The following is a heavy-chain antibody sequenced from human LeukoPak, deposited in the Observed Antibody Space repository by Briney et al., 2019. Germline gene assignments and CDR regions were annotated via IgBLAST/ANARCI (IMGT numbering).Heavy chain of an antibody. D-gene: IGHD3-10*01. CDR3: ARDRGPRTGFMVREAYDY. V-gene: IGHV3-74*01. CDR2: INTDGSIT. Sequence: GGSLRLSCAASGFTFSDYWIHWVRQAPGKGPVWVSRINTDGSITNYADSVKGRFSISRDNAKNTLYLQMSSLRAEDTAVYYCARDRGPRTGFMVREAYDYWGQGTLVTVSS. CDR1: GFTFSDYW. J-gene: IGHJ4*02.